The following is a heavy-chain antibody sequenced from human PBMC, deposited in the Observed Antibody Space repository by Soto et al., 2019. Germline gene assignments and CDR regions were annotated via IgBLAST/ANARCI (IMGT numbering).Heavy chain of an antibody. V-gene: IGHV4-59*08. Sequence: SETLSLTCTVSGGSISSYYWNWIRQPPGKGLEWIGYISYSGSTNYSPSLKSRVTISVDTSKNQFSLKLSSVTAADTAVYYCARVWGYYFDYWGQGTLVTVSS. D-gene: IGHD2-21*01. CDR1: GGSISSYY. CDR2: ISYSGST. J-gene: IGHJ4*02. CDR3: ARVWGYYFDY.